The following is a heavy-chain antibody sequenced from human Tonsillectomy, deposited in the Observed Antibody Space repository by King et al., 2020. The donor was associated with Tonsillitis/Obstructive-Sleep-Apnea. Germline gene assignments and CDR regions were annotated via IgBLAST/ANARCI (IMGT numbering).Heavy chain of an antibody. J-gene: IGHJ6*03. V-gene: IGHV1-69*04. Sequence: QLVQSGAEVKKPGSSVKVSCKASGGTFSNYGISWVRQAPGQGLEWMARIIPILGIANYAQRFQGRVTIIADKSTSIAYMELSSLGSEDTAVYYCARGVKYDLSRGYYMDVWGKGTTVTVSS. CDR2: IIPILGIA. CDR1: GGTFSNYG. D-gene: IGHD1-1*01. CDR3: ARGVKYDLSRGYYMDV.